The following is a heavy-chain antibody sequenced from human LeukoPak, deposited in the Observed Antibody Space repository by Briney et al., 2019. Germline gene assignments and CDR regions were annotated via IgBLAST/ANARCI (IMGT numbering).Heavy chain of an antibody. Sequence: GGSLRLSCEASAFTFSNYWMSWVRQAPGKGLEWVANINQDGSAKYCVDSVKGRSTISRDNAKNSLYLQMNSLRAEDTAVYYCARYNYGSDYWGQGTLVTVSS. CDR1: AFTFSNYW. CDR3: ARYNYGSDY. CDR2: INQDGSAK. V-gene: IGHV3-7*01. D-gene: IGHD3-10*01. J-gene: IGHJ4*02.